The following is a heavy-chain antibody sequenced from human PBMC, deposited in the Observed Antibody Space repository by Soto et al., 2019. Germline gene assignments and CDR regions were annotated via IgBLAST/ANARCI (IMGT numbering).Heavy chain of an antibody. D-gene: IGHD3-16*01. Sequence: ASVKVSCKASGDTFTGYFMHWVRQAPGEGLEWMGWINPNSGATKYAPKFQGRVTMTRDTSNRTAYLELSRLTSDDTAIYYCARGGGTTLAPLPWGQGTPVTVSS. CDR3: ARGGGTTLAPLP. CDR1: GDTFTGYF. CDR2: INPNSGAT. J-gene: IGHJ5*02. V-gene: IGHV1-2*02.